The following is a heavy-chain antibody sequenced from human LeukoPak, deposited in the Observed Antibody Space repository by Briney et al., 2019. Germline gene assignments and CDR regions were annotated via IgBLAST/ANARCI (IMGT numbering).Heavy chain of an antibody. Sequence: GGALRLSCAASGFTFDDYGMTWVRQAPGKGLEWVSGINWNGGSTGYADSVKGRFTISRDNAKNSLYLQMNSLRAEDTAVYYCARGYCSSTSCWIDPWGQETLVTVSS. V-gene: IGHV3-20*04. D-gene: IGHD2-2*01. CDR2: INWNGGST. CDR3: ARGYCSSTSCWIDP. J-gene: IGHJ5*02. CDR1: GFTFDDYG.